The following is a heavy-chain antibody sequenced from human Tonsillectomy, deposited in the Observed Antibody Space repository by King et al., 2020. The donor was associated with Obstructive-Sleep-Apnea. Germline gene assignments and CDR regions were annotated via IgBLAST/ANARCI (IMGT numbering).Heavy chain of an antibody. V-gene: IGHV3-11*01. CDR2: ISTSGSTI. CDR1: GFSFSDYY. Sequence: VQLVESGGGLVKPGGSLRLSCAASGFSFSDYYMSWIRQAPGKGLEWVSFISTSGSTIYYADSVRGRFTISRDNATNSLYLQLNSLRAEDTAVYYCARDQNYYGSGRIFDSWGQGTLVTVSS. CDR3: ARDQNYYGSGRIFDS. D-gene: IGHD3-10*01. J-gene: IGHJ4*02.